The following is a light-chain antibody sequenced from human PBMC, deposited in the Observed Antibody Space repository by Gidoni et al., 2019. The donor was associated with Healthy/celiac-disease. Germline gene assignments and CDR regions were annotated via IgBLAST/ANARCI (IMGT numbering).Light chain of an antibody. J-gene: IGKJ2*01. V-gene: IGKV3-11*01. CDR1: QSVSNY. CDR3: QQRSNWPPYT. CDR2: DPS. Sequence: IVLTQSPATLSLSPGERATLSCRASQSVSNYLAWYQQKPGQATRLPIYDPSNRATGIPARFSGSGSGTDFTLTISSLEPEDFAVYYCQQRSNWPPYTVGQGTKLEIK.